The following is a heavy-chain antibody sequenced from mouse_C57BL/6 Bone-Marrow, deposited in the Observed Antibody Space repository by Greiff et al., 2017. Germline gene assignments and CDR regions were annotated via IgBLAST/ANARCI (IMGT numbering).Heavy chain of an antibody. J-gene: IGHJ2*01. CDR2: IHPNSCST. Sequence: QVQLQQPGAELVTPGASVKLSCKASGYTFTSSWMHWVKQRPGPGLAWIGMIHPNSCSTHYNEKFTSTATLTVDNSSSTSYMQLSSLTSADSAVYYCARSVYVGYYYYFDYWGQGTTLTVSS. D-gene: IGHD2-3*01. CDR1: GYTFTSSW. CDR3: ARSVYVGYYYYFDY. V-gene: IGHV1-64*01.